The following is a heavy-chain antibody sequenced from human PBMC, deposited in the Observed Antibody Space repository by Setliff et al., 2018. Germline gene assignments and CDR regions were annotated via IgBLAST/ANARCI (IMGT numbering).Heavy chain of an antibody. Sequence: ASVKVSCKVSGSSFTGHNLHWVRQAPGQGLEWMGWINPDSGDTHSPQKFQGRVTMTRDTSMSTVYMELTRLTSDDTAVYYCVRQDILTGYYAFDYWGQGTLVTVSS. CDR1: GSSFTGHN. V-gene: IGHV1-2*02. J-gene: IGHJ4*02. CDR3: VRQDILTGYYAFDY. D-gene: IGHD3-9*01. CDR2: INPDSGDT.